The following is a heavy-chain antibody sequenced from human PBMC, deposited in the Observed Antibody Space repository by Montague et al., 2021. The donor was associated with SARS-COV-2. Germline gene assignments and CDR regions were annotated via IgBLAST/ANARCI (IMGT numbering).Heavy chain of an antibody. CDR2: IHHSGTL. J-gene: IGHJ4*02. CDR3: ARRIRITVFRGVPLTTHSLES. D-gene: IGHD3-10*01. V-gene: IGHV4/OR15-8*01. CDR1: NDSITTSNW. Sequence: SETLSLTCTVSNDSITTSNWWTWVRQAPGKGLEWVGEIHHSGTLKYNPSLKSRVTISVDTSKNHFSLNLNSVTAADTALYFCARRIRITVFRGVPLTTHSLESWGQGIMVTVSS.